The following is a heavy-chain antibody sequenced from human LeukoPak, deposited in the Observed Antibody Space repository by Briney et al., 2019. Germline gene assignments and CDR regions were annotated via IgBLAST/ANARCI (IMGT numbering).Heavy chain of an antibody. D-gene: IGHD3-22*01. CDR2: ISAYNGYT. CDR1: GYTFTSYG. CDR3: ARAYYDSGGYYLGY. Sequence: ASVKVSCKAAGYTFTSYGISWVRQAPGQGLEWMGWISAYNGYTDYAQKLQFRVTMTTDTSTSTAYMELRSLRSDDTAVYYCARAYYDSGGYYLGYWGQGTLVTVSS. V-gene: IGHV1-18*01. J-gene: IGHJ4*02.